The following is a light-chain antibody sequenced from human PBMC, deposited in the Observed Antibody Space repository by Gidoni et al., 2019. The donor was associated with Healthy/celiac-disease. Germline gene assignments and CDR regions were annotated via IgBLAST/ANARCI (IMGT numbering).Light chain of an antibody. CDR3: QQSYSTPYT. V-gene: IGKV1-39*01. CDR2: AAS. J-gene: IGKJ2*01. CDR1: QSISSY. Sequence: IQLNQSPSSLSASVGDRVTLNCRASQSISSYLTWYQQKPGKAPKLLIYAASSLQSGVPSRFSGSGSGTDFTLTISSLQPDDFATYYCQQSYSTPYTFGQGTKLEIK.